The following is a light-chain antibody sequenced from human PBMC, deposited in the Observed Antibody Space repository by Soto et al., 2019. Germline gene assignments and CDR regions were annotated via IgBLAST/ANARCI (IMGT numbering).Light chain of an antibody. Sequence: QSALTQPASVSGSPGQSITISCTGTSSDVGGYNYVSWYQQHPGKVPKLMIYDVSNRPSGVSSRFSGSKSGNTASLTISGLQAEDEADYYCSSYTTSSTLVFGGGTKPTVL. V-gene: IGLV2-14*03. CDR1: SSDVGGYNY. J-gene: IGLJ2*01. CDR2: DVS. CDR3: SSYTTSSTLV.